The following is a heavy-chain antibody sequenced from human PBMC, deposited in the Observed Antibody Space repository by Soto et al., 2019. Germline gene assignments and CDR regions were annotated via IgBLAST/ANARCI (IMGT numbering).Heavy chain of an antibody. D-gene: IGHD3-22*01. CDR3: ARDRHYYDISGSGANYGMDV. J-gene: IGHJ6*02. Sequence: QVQVVESGGGVVQPGRSLRLSCAASGFSFSSYGMHWVRQAPGKGLEWVAVIWYDGSNKYYADSVKGRFTISRDNSKNTLDLQMNSLRAEDTAVYYSARDRHYYDISGSGANYGMDVWGQGTTVTVSS. V-gene: IGHV3-33*01. CDR2: IWYDGSNK. CDR1: GFSFSSYG.